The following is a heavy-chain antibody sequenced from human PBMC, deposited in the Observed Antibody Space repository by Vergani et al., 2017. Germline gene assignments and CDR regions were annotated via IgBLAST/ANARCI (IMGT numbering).Heavy chain of an antibody. CDR3: AKVGRSEVAGTFGAFDI. J-gene: IGHJ3*02. V-gene: IGHV3-23*04. Sequence: VQLVESGGGVVQPGTSLRLSCAASGFIFKNHGMQWVRQAPGKGLEWVSTLSASDRRTHYADSVKGRFTISRDNSKNTLFLHMNSLRPEDTAVYYCAKVGRSEVAGTFGAFDIWGQGTMVTVSS. D-gene: IGHD6-19*01. CDR2: LSASDRRT. CDR1: GFIFKNHG.